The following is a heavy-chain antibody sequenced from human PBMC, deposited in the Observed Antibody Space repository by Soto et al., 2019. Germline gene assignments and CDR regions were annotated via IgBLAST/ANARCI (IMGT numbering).Heavy chain of an antibody. J-gene: IGHJ6*02. CDR1: GGTFSSYA. D-gene: IGHD6-13*01. Sequence: QVQLVQSGAEVKKPGSSVKVSCKASGGTFSSYAISWVRQAPGQGLEWMGVIIPIFGTANYAQKFQGRVTITADESTSTAYMELSSLRSEDTAVYYCARVPGIAAAGTPPRYYYYGMDVWGQGTTVTVSS. V-gene: IGHV1-69*01. CDR3: ARVPGIAAAGTPPRYYYYGMDV. CDR2: IIPIFGTA.